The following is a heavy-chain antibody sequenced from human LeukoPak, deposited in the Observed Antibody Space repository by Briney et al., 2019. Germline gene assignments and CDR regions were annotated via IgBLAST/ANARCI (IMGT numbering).Heavy chain of an antibody. Sequence: GGSLRLSCAASGFTFSSYSMEWVRQAPGKGLEWVSSISSSSSYIYYADSVKGRFTISRDNAKNSLYLQMNSLRAEDTAVYYCARGPDIVVVVNNWFDPWGQGTLVTVSS. CDR1: GFTFSSYS. V-gene: IGHV3-21*01. CDR2: ISSSSSYI. D-gene: IGHD2-15*01. J-gene: IGHJ5*02. CDR3: ARGPDIVVVVNNWFDP.